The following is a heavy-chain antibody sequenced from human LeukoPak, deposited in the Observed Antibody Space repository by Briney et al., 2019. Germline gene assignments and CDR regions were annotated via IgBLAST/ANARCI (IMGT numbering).Heavy chain of an antibody. J-gene: IGHJ4*02. D-gene: IGHD6-13*01. Sequence: GGSLRLSCAASGFTFSSYGMHWVRQAPGKGLEWVAVISYDGSNKYYADSVKGRFTISRDSSKNTLYLQMNSLRAEDTAVYYCAKRMWQQLFTFDYWGQGTLVTVSS. CDR3: AKRMWQQLFTFDY. CDR1: GFTFSSYG. CDR2: ISYDGSNK. V-gene: IGHV3-30*18.